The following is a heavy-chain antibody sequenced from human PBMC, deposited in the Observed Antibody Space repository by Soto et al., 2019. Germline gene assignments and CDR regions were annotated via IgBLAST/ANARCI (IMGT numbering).Heavy chain of an antibody. CDR3: ARLRGHSSSWYEVLSYYYYGMDV. Sequence: QVRLQESGPGLVKPSQTLSLTCTVSGGSISSGDYYWSWIRQPPGKGLEWIGYIYYSGSTYYNPSLKSRVTISVDTSKNQFSLKLSSVTAADTAVYYCARLRGHSSSWYEVLSYYYYGMDVWGQGTTVTVSS. J-gene: IGHJ6*02. CDR2: IYYSGST. V-gene: IGHV4-30-4*01. CDR1: GGSISSGDYY. D-gene: IGHD6-13*01.